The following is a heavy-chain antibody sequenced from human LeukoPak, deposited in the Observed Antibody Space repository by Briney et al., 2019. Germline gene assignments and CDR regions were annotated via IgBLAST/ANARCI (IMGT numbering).Heavy chain of an antibody. J-gene: IGHJ4*02. D-gene: IGHD2-2*01. Sequence: ASVKVSCKASGYTFSNFGIRSVRQAPGQGLEWMGWISGNNDNPNYGQKFQGRLTVTTDSSTSTAYMEVRSLRSDDTPVYYCARAGTSTDDYWGQGTLVTVSS. CDR3: ARAGTSTDDY. CDR2: ISGNNDNP. V-gene: IGHV1-18*01. CDR1: GYTFSNFG.